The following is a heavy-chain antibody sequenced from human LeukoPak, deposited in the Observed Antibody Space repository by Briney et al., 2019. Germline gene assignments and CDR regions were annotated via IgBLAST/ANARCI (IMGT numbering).Heavy chain of an antibody. CDR3: ARDWRPRGSYRLAAFDI. D-gene: IGHD3-16*02. CDR2: INSDGSST. J-gene: IGHJ3*02. V-gene: IGHV3-74*01. Sequence: PGGSLRLSCTASGFTFSNYWIHWVRQPPGKGLVWVSRINSDGSSTSYADSVKGRFTISRDNAKNTLYLQMNSLRAEDTAVYYCARDWRPRGSYRLAAFDIWGQGTMVTVSS. CDR1: GFTFSNYW.